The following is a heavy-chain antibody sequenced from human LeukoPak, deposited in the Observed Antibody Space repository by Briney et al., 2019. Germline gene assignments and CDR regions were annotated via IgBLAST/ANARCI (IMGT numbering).Heavy chain of an antibody. Sequence: SETLSLTCTVSGGSISTSNYYWGWIRQPPGKGLEWIGNIFYSGSTYYSPSLKSRVTISVDTSKNQFSLKLSSVTAADTAVYYCARIPRITMVRGTNWFDPWGQGTLVTVSS. CDR1: GGSISTSNYY. CDR2: IFYSGST. CDR3: ARIPRITMVRGTNWFDP. J-gene: IGHJ5*02. V-gene: IGHV4-39*07. D-gene: IGHD3-10*01.